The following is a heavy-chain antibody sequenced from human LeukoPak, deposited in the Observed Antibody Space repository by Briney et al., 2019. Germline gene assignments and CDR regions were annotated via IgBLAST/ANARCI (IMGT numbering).Heavy chain of an antibody. V-gene: IGHV1-69*04. J-gene: IGHJ4*02. D-gene: IGHD5-18*01. Sequence: ASVKVSCKASGGTFSSYAISWVRQAPGQGLEWMGRIIPILGIANYAQKFQGRVTITADKSTSTAYMELSSLRSEDTAVYYCASMVTKRNTAMVLNYFDYWGQGTLVTVSS. CDR3: ASMVTKRNTAMVLNYFDY. CDR2: IIPILGIA. CDR1: GGTFSSYA.